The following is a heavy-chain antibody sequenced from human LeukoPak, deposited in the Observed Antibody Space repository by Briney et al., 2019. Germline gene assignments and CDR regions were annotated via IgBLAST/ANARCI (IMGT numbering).Heavy chain of an antibody. CDR3: ARGGYDILTGFDY. CDR1: GYSISSGYY. V-gene: IGHV4-38-2*01. CDR2: IYHSGST. J-gene: IGHJ4*02. D-gene: IGHD3-9*01. Sequence: PSETLSLTGAVSGYSISSGYYWGWIRQPPGKGLEWIGSIYHSGSTYYNPSLKSRVTISVDTSKNQFSLKLSSVTAADTAVYYCARGGYDILTGFDYWSQGSLVTVSS.